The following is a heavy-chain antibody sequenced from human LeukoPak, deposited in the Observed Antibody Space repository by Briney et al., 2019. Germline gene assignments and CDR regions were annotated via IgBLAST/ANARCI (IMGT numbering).Heavy chain of an antibody. J-gene: IGHJ6*03. Sequence: PGGSLRLSCAASGFSFSDYGMLWVRQAPGKGLEWVALIRYNGNDKYYDDSVKGRFTISRDNSKNTLYLQMNSLRAEDTAVYYCAKGGDWNSRYSYYYYMDVWGKGTTVTVSS. CDR1: GFSFSDYG. CDR3: AKGGDWNSRYSYYYYMDV. CDR2: IRYNGNDK. V-gene: IGHV3-30*02. D-gene: IGHD1-7*01.